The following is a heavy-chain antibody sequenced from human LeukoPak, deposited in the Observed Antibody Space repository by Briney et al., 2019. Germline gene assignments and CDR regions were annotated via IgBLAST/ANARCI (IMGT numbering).Heavy chain of an antibody. CDR3: ARDRGDTAMAHPFDY. Sequence: KPSETLSLTCTVSGGSISSYYWSWIRQPPGKGLEWIGFISFSGSTNYNPSFKSRVTISIDTSKNQFSLKLSSVTAADTAVYYCARDRGDTAMAHPFDYWGQGTLVAVSS. J-gene: IGHJ4*02. CDR2: ISFSGST. V-gene: IGHV4-59*01. CDR1: GGSISSYY. D-gene: IGHD5-18*01.